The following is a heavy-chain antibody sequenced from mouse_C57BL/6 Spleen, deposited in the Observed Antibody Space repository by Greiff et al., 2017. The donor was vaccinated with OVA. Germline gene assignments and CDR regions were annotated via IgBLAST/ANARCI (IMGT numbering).Heavy chain of an antibody. J-gene: IGHJ4*01. D-gene: IGHD2-4*01. Sequence: EVQRVESGGGLVKPGGSLKLSCAASGFTFSDYGMHWVRQAPEKGLEWVAYISSGSSTIYYADTVKGRFTISRDNAKNTLFLQMTSLRSEDTAMYYCARIYYDYDVYAMDYWGQGTSVTVSS. CDR1: GFTFSDYG. CDR3: ARIYYDYDVYAMDY. CDR2: ISSGSSTI. V-gene: IGHV5-17*01.